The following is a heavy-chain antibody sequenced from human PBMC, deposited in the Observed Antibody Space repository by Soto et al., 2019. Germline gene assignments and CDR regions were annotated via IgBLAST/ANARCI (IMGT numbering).Heavy chain of an antibody. CDR2: IIAIIGNA. V-gene: IGHV1-69*10. Sequence: ASVKVSCKASGGTFSSYAISWVRQAPGQGLEWMGGIIAIIGNANYAQKLQGRVTITTDTSTSTAYMELSSLRSDDTAVYYCARDDKMFDYWGQGTLVTVSS. D-gene: IGHD3-9*01. CDR3: ARDDKMFDY. J-gene: IGHJ4*02. CDR1: GGTFSSYA.